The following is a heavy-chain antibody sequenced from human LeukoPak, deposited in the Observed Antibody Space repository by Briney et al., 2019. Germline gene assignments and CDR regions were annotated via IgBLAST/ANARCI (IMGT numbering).Heavy chain of an antibody. CDR3: AREGFRFDY. CDR1: GFPFSSYS. Sequence: PGGSLRLSCAASGFPFSSYSMNWVRQAPGKGLVWVSRINSEGNGTSYGASVRRHFHIPSHDHKNTLYHQMNILRAEDAVVYYCAREGFRFDYWGEGTLVTVSS. CDR2: INSEGNGT. V-gene: IGHV3-74*01. J-gene: IGHJ4*02. D-gene: IGHD3-10*01.